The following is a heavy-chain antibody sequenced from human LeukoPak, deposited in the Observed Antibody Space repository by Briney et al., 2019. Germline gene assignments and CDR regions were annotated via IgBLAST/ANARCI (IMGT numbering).Heavy chain of an antibody. CDR1: GGSISSSSYY. CDR3: ARGRSHSSIDY. Sequence: SETLSLTCTVSGGSISSSSYYWGWIRQPPGKGLEWIGEINHSGSTNYNPSLKSRVTISVDTSKNQFSLKLSSVTAADTAVYYCARGRSHSSIDYWGQGTLVTVSS. J-gene: IGHJ4*02. V-gene: IGHV4-39*07. D-gene: IGHD6-13*01. CDR2: INHSGST.